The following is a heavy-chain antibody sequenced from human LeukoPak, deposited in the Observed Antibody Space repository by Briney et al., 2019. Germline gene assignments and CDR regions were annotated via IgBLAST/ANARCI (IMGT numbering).Heavy chain of an antibody. CDR1: GFTFSSYG. CDR2: IRYDGSSK. CDR3: AKDLGSYHFDY. V-gene: IGHV3-30*02. J-gene: IGHJ4*02. D-gene: IGHD1-26*01. Sequence: GGSLRLSCAASGFTFSSYGMHWVRQAPGKGLEWVAFIRYDGSSKYYADSVKGRFTISRDNSKNTLYLQMNSLRAEDTAVYYCAKDLGSYHFDYWGQGTLVTVSS.